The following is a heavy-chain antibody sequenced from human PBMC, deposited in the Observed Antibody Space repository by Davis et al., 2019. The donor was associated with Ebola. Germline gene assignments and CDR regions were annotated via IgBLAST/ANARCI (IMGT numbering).Heavy chain of an antibody. CDR3: ASGGYQLHMDV. V-gene: IGHV4-4*02. CDR1: GGSISSSNW. CDR2: IYHSGST. J-gene: IGHJ6*02. D-gene: IGHD2-2*01. Sequence: SETLSLTCAVSGGSISSSNWWSWVRQPPGKGLEWIGEIYHSGSTNYNPSLKSRVTISVDKSKNQFSLKLSSVTAVDTTVYYCASGGYQLHMDVWGQGTTVTVSS.